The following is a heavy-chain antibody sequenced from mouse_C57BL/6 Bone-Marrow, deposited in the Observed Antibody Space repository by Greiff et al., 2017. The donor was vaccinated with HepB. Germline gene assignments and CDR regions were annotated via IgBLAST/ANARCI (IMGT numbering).Heavy chain of an antibody. CDR1: GYTFTSYG. CDR2: IYPRSGNT. V-gene: IGHV1-81*01. CDR3: ARRKNYGTFYWYFDV. J-gene: IGHJ1*03. Sequence: QVQLQQSGAELARPGASVKLSCKASGYTFTSYGISWVKQRTGQGLEWIGEIYPRSGNTYYNEKFKGKATLTADKYSSTAYMELRSLTSEDSAVYFCARRKNYGTFYWYFDVWGTGTTVTVSS. D-gene: IGHD1-1*01.